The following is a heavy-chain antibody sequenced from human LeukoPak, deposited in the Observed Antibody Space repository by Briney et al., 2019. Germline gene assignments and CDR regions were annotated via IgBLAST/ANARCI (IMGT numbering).Heavy chain of an antibody. J-gene: IGHJ1*01. V-gene: IGHV6-1*01. Sequence: SQTLSLTCAISGDSVSSNSAAWNWIRQSPSRGLEWLGRTYYRSKWYNDYAVSVKSRISINPDTSKNQFSLQLNSVTPEDTAVYYCARGHDTMIVESEYFQHWGQGTLVTVSS. CDR2: TYYRSKWYN. CDR1: GDSVSSNSAA. D-gene: IGHD3-22*01. CDR3: ARGHDTMIVESEYFQH.